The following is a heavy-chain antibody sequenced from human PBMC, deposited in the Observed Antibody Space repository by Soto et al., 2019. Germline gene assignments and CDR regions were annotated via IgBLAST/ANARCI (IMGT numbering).Heavy chain of an antibody. J-gene: IGHJ5*02. Sequence: SVTVSCKASGYTFTSYGIIWVRQAPGQGLEWMGGIIPIFGTANYAQKFQGRVTITADESTSTAYMELSSLRSEDTAVYYCAREGLVVVPAADPPWFDPWGQGTLVTVSS. CDR2: IIPIFGTA. V-gene: IGHV1-69*13. CDR1: GYTFTSYG. CDR3: AREGLVVVPAADPPWFDP. D-gene: IGHD2-2*01.